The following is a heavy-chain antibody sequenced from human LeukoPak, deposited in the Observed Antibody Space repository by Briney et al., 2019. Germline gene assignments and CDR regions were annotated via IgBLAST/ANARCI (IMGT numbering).Heavy chain of an antibody. CDR3: IVLAVAGTLGFDY. D-gene: IGHD6-19*01. Sequence: GGSLRLSCAASGFTFSSYSMNWVRQAPGKGLEWVSYISSSSSTIYYADSVKGQFTISRDNAKNSLYLQMNSLRAEDTAVYYCIVLAVAGTLGFDYWGQGTLVTVSS. CDR1: GFTFSSYS. V-gene: IGHV3-48*01. J-gene: IGHJ4*02. CDR2: ISSSSSTI.